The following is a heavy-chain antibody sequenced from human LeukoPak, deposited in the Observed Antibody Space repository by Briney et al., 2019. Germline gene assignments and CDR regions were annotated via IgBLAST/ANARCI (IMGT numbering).Heavy chain of an antibody. CDR1: GFTFSPYA. Sequence: GRSLRLSCAAPGFTFSPYAMHWVRQAPGKGLEGVALISNDGSKKYYADSVKGRFTISRDNSKNTLFLQMGSLRLEDMAVYYCARAESLGRPFDYWGQGTLVTVSS. J-gene: IGHJ4*02. D-gene: IGHD5-24*01. CDR2: ISNDGSKK. V-gene: IGHV3-30*03. CDR3: ARAESLGRPFDY.